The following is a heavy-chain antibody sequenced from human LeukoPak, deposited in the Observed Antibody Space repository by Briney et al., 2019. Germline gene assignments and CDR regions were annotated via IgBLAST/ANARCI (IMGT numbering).Heavy chain of an antibody. CDR1: GGSISSHY. D-gene: IGHD6-13*01. Sequence: SETLSLTCTVSGGSISSHYWSWIRQPPGKGLEWIGYIYYSGSTNYNPSLKSRVTISVDTSKNQFSLKLSSVTAADTAVYYCARYRRGSSWGGFDYWGQGTLVTVSS. J-gene: IGHJ4*02. CDR3: ARYRRGSSWGGFDY. CDR2: IYYSGST. V-gene: IGHV4-59*11.